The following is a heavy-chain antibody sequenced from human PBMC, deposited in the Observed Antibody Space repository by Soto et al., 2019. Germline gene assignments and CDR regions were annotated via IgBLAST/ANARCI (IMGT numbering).Heavy chain of an antibody. CDR3: ARNYGGNSDDAFDI. CDR2: IYWDDDK. J-gene: IGHJ3*02. CDR1: GFSLSTSGVG. Sequence: QITLKESGPTLVKPTQTLTLTCTFSGFSLSTSGVGVGWIRQPPGKALEWLALIYWDDDKRYSPSLKSRLTITKDPSKNQVVLTMTNMDPVDTATYYCARNYGGNSDDAFDIWGQGTMVTVSS. V-gene: IGHV2-5*02. D-gene: IGHD4-17*01.